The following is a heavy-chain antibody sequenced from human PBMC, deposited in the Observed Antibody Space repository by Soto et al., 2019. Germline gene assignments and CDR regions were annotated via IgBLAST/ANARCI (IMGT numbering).Heavy chain of an antibody. J-gene: IGHJ4*02. CDR2: IYYSGST. CDR3: ARQEDDCSNDVCHFDY. V-gene: IGHV4-39*01. CDR1: GGSITSSSHY. Sequence: QLQLQESGPGLVKPSETLSLSCSVSGGSITSSSHYWGWIRQPPGKGLEWIGTIYYSGSTYYNPSLTSRVTMSVDTSKNHFSLKLSSVTAADTAVYYCARQEDDCSNDVCHFDYWGQGTLVTVSS. D-gene: IGHD2-8*01.